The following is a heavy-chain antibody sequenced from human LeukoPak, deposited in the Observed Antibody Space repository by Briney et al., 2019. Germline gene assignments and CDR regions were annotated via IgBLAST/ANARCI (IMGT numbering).Heavy chain of an antibody. Sequence: QAGGSLRLSCAASGFTFSRSAMSWVRQAPGEGLEWVSAISNNGGYTYYADSVQGRFTISRDNSKRTLCLQMNSLRAEATAVYYCAKQLGYCSDGSCYFPYWGQGTLVTVSS. D-gene: IGHD2-15*01. CDR1: GFTFSRSA. J-gene: IGHJ4*02. CDR2: ISNNGGYT. CDR3: AKQLGYCSDGSCYFPY. V-gene: IGHV3-23*01.